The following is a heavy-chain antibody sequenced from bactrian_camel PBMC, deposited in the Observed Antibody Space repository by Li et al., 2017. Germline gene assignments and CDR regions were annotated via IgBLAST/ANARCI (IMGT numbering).Heavy chain of an antibody. CDR3: VTNADSYAVRCGLSQSAYTY. D-gene: IGHD3*01. V-gene: IGHV3S67*01. CDR2: IGVDGKT. Sequence: VQLVESGGGSVPTGGSLRLSCTLSGSPYRSFCLGWFRQTPGKERERVATIGVDGKTDYVDSVKGRFTISKGNGKLTLSLQMDSLKPEDTATYYCVTNADSYAVRCGLSQSAYTYWGQGTQVTVS. CDR1: GSPYRSFC. J-gene: IGHJ4*01.